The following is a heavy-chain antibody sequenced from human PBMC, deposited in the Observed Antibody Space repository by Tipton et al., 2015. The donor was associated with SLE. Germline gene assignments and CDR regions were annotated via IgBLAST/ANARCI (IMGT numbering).Heavy chain of an antibody. CDR3: ARTPGSGWQYYFDY. J-gene: IGHJ4*02. Sequence: TLSLTCTVSGGSISTYYWNWIRQSPGKGLEWIGYVDYIGSTNYNPSLKSRLTILVHRYKNQFSLKLSSVTAADTAVYFRARTPGSGWQYYFDYWGQGTLVTVSS. D-gene: IGHD6-19*01. CDR2: VDYIGST. CDR1: GGSISTYY. V-gene: IGHV4-59*07.